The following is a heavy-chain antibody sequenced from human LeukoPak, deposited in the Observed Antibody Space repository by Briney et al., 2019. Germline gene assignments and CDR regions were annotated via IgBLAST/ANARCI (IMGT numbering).Heavy chain of an antibody. V-gene: IGHV1-24*01. CDR2: FDHEDGET. Sequence: GASVTVSFKVSGYTLTELSMHWVRQAPGKGREWMGGFDHEDGETIYAQRFQGRVTMTDDTSTDTAYMELSSLRSEDTAVYYCATDLHGSGSYSAFDYWGQGTLVTVSS. D-gene: IGHD3-10*01. J-gene: IGHJ4*02. CDR3: ATDLHGSGSYSAFDY. CDR1: GYTLTELS.